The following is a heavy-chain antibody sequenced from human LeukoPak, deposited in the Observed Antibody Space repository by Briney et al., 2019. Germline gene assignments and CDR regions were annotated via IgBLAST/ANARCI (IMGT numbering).Heavy chain of an antibody. D-gene: IGHD3-22*01. V-gene: IGHV3-23*01. J-gene: IGHJ4*02. CDR3: AKAAPYYDSSGYYGNYFDY. CDR2: ISGSGGST. CDR1: GFTFSSYA. Sequence: PGGSLRLSCAASGFTFSSYAISWVRQAPGKGLEWVSAISGSGGSTYYADSVKGRFTISRDNSKNTLYLQMNSLRAEDTAVYYCAKAAPYYDSSGYYGNYFDYWGQGTLVTVSS.